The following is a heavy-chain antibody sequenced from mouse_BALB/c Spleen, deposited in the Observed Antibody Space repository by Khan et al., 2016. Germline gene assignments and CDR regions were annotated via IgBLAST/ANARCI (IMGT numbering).Heavy chain of an antibody. V-gene: IGHV1-7*01. CDR2: INPSTGYP. CDR3: ARCAYYGNYLFAY. CDR1: GYTFTSYW. Sequence: QVQLQQSGAELAKPGASVKMSCKASGYTFTSYWMHWVKQRPGQGLEWIGYINPSTGYPEYNQKFKDKATLTADKSSSTAYMQLSSLTSEDSAVYYCARCAYYGNYLFAYWGQGTLVTVSA. J-gene: IGHJ3*01. D-gene: IGHD2-10*01.